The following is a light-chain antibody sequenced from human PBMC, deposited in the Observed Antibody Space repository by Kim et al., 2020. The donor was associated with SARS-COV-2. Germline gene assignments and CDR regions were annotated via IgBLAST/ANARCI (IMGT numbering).Light chain of an antibody. CDR2: GDN. J-gene: IGLJ2*01. Sequence: VTISCTGSSSNIGAGYDVHWYQQLPGTAPKLLIYGDNNRPSGVPDRFSGSKSDTSASLAITGLQAEDEADYYCQSYDSSLSSYVVFGGGTKLTVL. V-gene: IGLV1-40*01. CDR3: QSYDSSLSSYVV. CDR1: SSNIGAGYD.